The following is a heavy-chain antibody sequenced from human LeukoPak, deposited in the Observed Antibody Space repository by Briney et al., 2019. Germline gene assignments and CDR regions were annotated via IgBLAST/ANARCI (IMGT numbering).Heavy chain of an antibody. J-gene: IGHJ4*02. V-gene: IGHV3-30*03. CDR3: ARGNNGVGYSYGFGNYFDY. CDR1: GFTFSSYG. CDR2: IPYDGSNK. D-gene: IGHD5-18*01. Sequence: GRSLRLSCAASGFTFSSYGMHWVRQAPGKGLEWVAVIPYDGSNKYYADSVKGRFTISRDNSKNTLYLQMNSLRAEDTAVYYCARGNNGVGYSYGFGNYFDYWGQGTLVTVSS.